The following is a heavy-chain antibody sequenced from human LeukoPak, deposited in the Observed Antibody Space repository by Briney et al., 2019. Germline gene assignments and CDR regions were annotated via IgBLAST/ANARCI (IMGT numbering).Heavy chain of an antibody. CDR2: ISYDGTNK. CDR3: AKDDRGNEAPFDY. V-gene: IGHV3-30*18. Sequence: PGGSLRLSCAASGFTSSNYDMHWVRQAPGKGLEWVAVISYDGTNKYYADSVKGRFTISRDNSKNTLHLQMNSLRAEDTAVYYCAKDDRGNEAPFDYWGQGTLVTVSS. J-gene: IGHJ4*02. CDR1: GFTSSNYD.